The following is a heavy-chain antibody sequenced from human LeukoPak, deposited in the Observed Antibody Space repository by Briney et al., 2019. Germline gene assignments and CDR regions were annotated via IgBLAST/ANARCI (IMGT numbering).Heavy chain of an antibody. CDR1: GYTFSSYG. CDR2: IIPIFGTA. J-gene: IGHJ4*02. V-gene: IGHV1-69*13. Sequence: SVKVSCKASGYTFSSYGITWVRQAPGQGLEWMGGIIPIFGTANYAQKFQGRVTITADESTSTAYMELSSLRSEDTAVYYCARESAAAGTGGDYWGQGTLVTVSS. D-gene: IGHD6-13*01. CDR3: ARESAAAGTGGDY.